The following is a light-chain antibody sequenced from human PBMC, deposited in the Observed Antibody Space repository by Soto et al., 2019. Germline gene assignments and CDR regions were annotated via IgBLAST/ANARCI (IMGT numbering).Light chain of an antibody. CDR1: QTISSSS. V-gene: IGKV3-20*01. J-gene: IGKJ1*01. CDR2: GAS. CDR3: QQYGGSPRT. Sequence: LFSESPGGLCXPPGXXSTXXWIASQTISSSSLAWYQQKRGQAPRLVIHGASSRATGIPDRFSGSGSGTDFTLTISRLEPEDFAVYYCQQYGGSPRTFGQGTKVDIK.